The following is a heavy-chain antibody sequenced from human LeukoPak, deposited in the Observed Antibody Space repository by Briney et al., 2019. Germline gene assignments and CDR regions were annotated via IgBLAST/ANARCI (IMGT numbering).Heavy chain of an antibody. CDR1: GGSITSYS. Sequence: SETLSLTCTVSGGSITSYSWGWIRQPAGKGLEWIGRLSLAGSTTYSPSLKSRVTMSVDTSKNQFSLKLNSVTAADTAVYYCARAVGDNRAFDIWGQGTVVTVSS. CDR2: LSLAGST. CDR3: ARAVGDNRAFDI. D-gene: IGHD2-21*01. V-gene: IGHV4-4*07. J-gene: IGHJ3*02.